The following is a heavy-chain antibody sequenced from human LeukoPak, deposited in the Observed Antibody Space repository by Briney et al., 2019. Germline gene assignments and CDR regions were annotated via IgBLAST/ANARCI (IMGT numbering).Heavy chain of an antibody. V-gene: IGHV4-38-2*01. CDR3: ARYTGTNWGYSFDY. J-gene: IGHJ4*02. CDR2: IHQSGMT. CDR1: GYSISSGYY. Sequence: SETLSLTXAVSGYSISSGYYWSWIRQPPGKGLEWIATIHQSGMTYYNPSLKSRVTISVDTSKNQFSLKLTSVTAAGTAVYYCARYTGTNWGYSFDYWGQGTLVTVSS. D-gene: IGHD7-27*01.